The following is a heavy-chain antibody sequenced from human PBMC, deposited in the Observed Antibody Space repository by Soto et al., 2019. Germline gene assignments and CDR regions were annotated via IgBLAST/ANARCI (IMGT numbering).Heavy chain of an antibody. Sequence: QVQLQESGPGLVEPSQTLSLTCTVSGGSMTGGGDYCSWIRQHPGQGLEWNGYIHYRGTTYYNPSLRRRFVRSVDTSHKLSSLTMRSVTAADTAVYYCGRGWTAVTGWANWFDAWGQGTLVTVSA. CDR2: IHYRGTT. CDR1: GGSMTGGGDY. D-gene: IGHD4-4*01. J-gene: IGHJ5*02. CDR3: GRGWTAVTGWANWFDA. V-gene: IGHV4-31*03.